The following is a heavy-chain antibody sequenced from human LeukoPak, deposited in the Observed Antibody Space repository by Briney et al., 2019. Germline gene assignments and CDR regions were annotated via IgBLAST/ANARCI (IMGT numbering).Heavy chain of an antibody. Sequence: GASVKVSCKASGYTLTGYYIHWVRQAPGQGLEWRAWINPYSGDTDSAQKFQGRVTVTRDTSITTAYMNLSRLRSDDTAVYYCARANGGGAYYPFDYWGQGALVTVSS. V-gene: IGHV1-2*02. CDR2: INPYSGDT. CDR1: GYTLTGYY. J-gene: IGHJ4*02. CDR3: ARANGGGAYYPFDY. D-gene: IGHD2-21*02.